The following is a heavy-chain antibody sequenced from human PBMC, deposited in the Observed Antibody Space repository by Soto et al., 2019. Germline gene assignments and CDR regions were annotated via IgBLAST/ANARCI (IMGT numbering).Heavy chain of an antibody. CDR1: GFTFSSYG. J-gene: IGHJ4*02. V-gene: IGHV3-30*18. D-gene: IGHD5-18*01. CDR2: ISYDGSNK. CDR3: AKSRRGHTAMAPNFDY. Sequence: PGGSLRLSCAASGFTFSSYGMHWVRQAPGKGLEWVAVISYDGSNKYYADSVKGRFTISRDNSKNTLYLQTNSLRAEDTAVYYCAKSRRGHTAMAPNFDYWGQGTLVTVSS.